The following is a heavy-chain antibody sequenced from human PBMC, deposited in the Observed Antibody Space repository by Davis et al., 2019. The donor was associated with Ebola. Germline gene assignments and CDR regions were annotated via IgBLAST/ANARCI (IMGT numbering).Heavy chain of an antibody. CDR3: TSRGLVSATDEAFDI. Sequence: GGSLRLSCAASGFTFTTAWMSWVRQAPGKGLEWVGRIKSKISGGTINYAAPVKGRFTISRDDSKNTLYMQMNTLKNEDTAIYYCTSRGLVSATDEAFDIWGQGTVVTVSS. V-gene: IGHV3-15*05. CDR1: GFTFTTAW. CDR2: IKSKISGGTI. J-gene: IGHJ3*02. D-gene: IGHD1-1*01.